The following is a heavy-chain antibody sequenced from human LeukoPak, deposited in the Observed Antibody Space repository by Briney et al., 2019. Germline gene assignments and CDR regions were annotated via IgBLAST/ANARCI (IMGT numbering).Heavy chain of an antibody. CDR3: ARDPIAAAVESAFDI. D-gene: IGHD6-13*01. J-gene: IGHJ3*02. V-gene: IGHV3-30*02. CDR2: IRYDGSNK. Sequence: QTGGSLRLSCAASGFTFSSYGMHWVRQAAGKGLEWVAFIRYDGSNKYYADSVKGRFTISRDNSKNTLYLQMNSLRAEDTAVYYCARDPIAAAVESAFDIWGQGTMVTVSS. CDR1: GFTFSSYG.